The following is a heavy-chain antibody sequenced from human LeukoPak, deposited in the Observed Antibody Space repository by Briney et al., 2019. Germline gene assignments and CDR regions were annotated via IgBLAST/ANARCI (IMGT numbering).Heavy chain of an antibody. V-gene: IGHV3-74*01. CDR3: ARSKFLRGWDYFDY. Sequence: GGSLRLSCAASGFTFSSYWMHWVRQAPGKGLVWVSRINSDGSSTSYADSVKGRFTVSRDNAKNTLYLQMNSLRAEDTAVYYCARSKFLRGWDYFDYWGQGTLVTVSS. CDR2: INSDGSST. J-gene: IGHJ4*02. CDR1: GFTFSSYW. D-gene: IGHD6-19*01.